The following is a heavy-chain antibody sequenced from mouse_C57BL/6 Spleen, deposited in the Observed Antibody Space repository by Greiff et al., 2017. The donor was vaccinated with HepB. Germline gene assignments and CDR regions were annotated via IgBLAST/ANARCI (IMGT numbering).Heavy chain of an antibody. CDR3: ARYYGKRSYYAMDY. Sequence: QVQLQQSGAELVKPGASVKMSCKASGYTFTSYWIPWVKQRPGQGLEWIGDIYPGSGSTNYNEKFQSKATLTVDTSSSTAYLQLSSLTSEDSAVYYCARYYGKRSYYAMDYWGQGTSVTVSS. D-gene: IGHD1-1*02. CDR1: GYTFTSYW. V-gene: IGHV1-55*01. CDR2: IYPGSGST. J-gene: IGHJ4*01.